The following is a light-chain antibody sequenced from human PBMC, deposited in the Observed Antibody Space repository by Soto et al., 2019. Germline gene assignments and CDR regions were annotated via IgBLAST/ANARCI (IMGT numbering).Light chain of an antibody. CDR2: AAS. J-gene: IGKJ5*01. Sequence: DIQMTQSPSSLSASVGESVTITCRASQSISSYLNWYQQKPGKAPKLLIYAASSLQSGVPSRCSGRGSGTDCTLTSSSLQPEDFATYYCQQSYSTPITFGQGTRLEIK. CDR1: QSISSY. V-gene: IGKV1-39*01. CDR3: QQSYSTPIT.